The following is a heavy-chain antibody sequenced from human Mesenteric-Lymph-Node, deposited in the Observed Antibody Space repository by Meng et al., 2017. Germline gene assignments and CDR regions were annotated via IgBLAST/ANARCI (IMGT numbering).Heavy chain of an antibody. CDR1: GGSVSTNNR. Sequence: SETLSLTCAVSGGSVSTNNRWSWVRKSPAKGLEWIGGIYHGGFTNYNSSLESRVAISVDKSKNQFFLKLGSVTAANTAVYCCARDPMDTVTTLFDWGQGTLVTVSS. V-gene: IGHV4-4*01. D-gene: IGHD4-17*01. J-gene: IGHJ1*01. CDR3: ARDPMDTVTTLFD. CDR2: IYHGGFT.